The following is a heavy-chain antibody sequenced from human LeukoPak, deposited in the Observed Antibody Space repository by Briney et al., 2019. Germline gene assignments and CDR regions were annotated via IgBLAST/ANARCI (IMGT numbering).Heavy chain of an antibody. Sequence: GASVKVSCKASGYTFTSYGISWVRQAPGQGLEWMGWISAYNGNTNYAQKLQGRVTMTTDTSTSTAYMELRSLRSDDTAVYYCARDSSLLWFGGLLYVGAFDIWGQGTMVTVSS. J-gene: IGHJ3*02. D-gene: IGHD3-10*01. CDR3: ARDSSLLWFGGLLYVGAFDI. CDR2: ISAYNGNT. V-gene: IGHV1-18*01. CDR1: GYTFTSYG.